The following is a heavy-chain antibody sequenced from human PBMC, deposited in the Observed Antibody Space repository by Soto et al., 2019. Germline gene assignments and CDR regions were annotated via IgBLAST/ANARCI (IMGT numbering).Heavy chain of an antibody. CDR3: GRLECGHRGYFAF. CDR1: GGTFSSYA. Sequence: ASVKVSCKASGGTFSSYAISWVRQAPGQGLEWMGGIIPIFGTANYAQKFQGRVTITADESTSTAYMELSSLRSEDTAMYYCGRLECGHRGYFAFWGQGALDTVSS. D-gene: IGHD3-3*01. V-gene: IGHV1-69*13. CDR2: IIPIFGTA. J-gene: IGHJ4*02.